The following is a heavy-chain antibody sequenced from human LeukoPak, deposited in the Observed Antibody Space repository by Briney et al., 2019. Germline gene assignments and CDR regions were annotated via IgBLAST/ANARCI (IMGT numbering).Heavy chain of an antibody. D-gene: IGHD4-23*01. CDR3: ARGGNPRGGPDY. CDR1: GFTFSSYT. Sequence: PGRSLRLSCAASGFTFSSYTIHWVRQAPGKGLERVAVIPFDGSNKYYADSVKGRFSISRDNSKNTLYLQMNSLGAEDTAVYYCARGGNPRGGPDYWGQGTLVTVSS. CDR2: IPFDGSNK. J-gene: IGHJ4*02. V-gene: IGHV3-30-3*01.